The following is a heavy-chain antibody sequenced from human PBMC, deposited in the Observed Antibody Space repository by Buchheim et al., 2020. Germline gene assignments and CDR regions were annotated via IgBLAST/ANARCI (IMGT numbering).Heavy chain of an antibody. D-gene: IGHD2-2*01. V-gene: IGHV4-34*01. J-gene: IGHJ4*02. Sequence: QVQLQQWGAGLLKPSETLSLTCAVYGGSFSGYYWSWIRQPPGKGLEWIGEINHSGSTNYNPSLKSRVTISVDTSKNQFSLKLSSVTAADTAVYYCARLLWEYCSSTSCLRSKADDYWGQGTL. CDR2: INHSGST. CDR1: GGSFSGYY. CDR3: ARLLWEYCSSTSCLRSKADDY.